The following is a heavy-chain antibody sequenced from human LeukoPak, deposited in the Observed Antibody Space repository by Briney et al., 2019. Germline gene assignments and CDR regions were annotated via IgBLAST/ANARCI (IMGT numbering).Heavy chain of an antibody. CDR3: AKDIAAAGTGGFDY. V-gene: IGHV3-9*03. Sequence: PGGSLRLSCAASGFTFDDYAMHWVRQAPGKGLEWVSGISWNSGSIGYADSVKGRFTISRDNAKNSPYLQMNSLRAEDMALYYCAKDIAAAGTGGFDYWGQGTLVTVSS. CDR1: GFTFDDYA. J-gene: IGHJ4*02. D-gene: IGHD6-13*01. CDR2: ISWNSGSI.